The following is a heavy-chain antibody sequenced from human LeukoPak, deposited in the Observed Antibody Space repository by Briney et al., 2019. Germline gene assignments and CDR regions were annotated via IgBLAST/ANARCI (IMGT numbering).Heavy chain of an antibody. CDR2: IYYSGST. V-gene: IGHV4-59*01. D-gene: IGHD6-13*01. Sequence: SETLSLTCTVSGGSISSYYWSWIRQPPGKGLEWIGYIYYSGSTNYNPSLKSRVTISVDTSKNQFSLKLSSVTAADTAVYYCARGAAAGSYYGMDVWGQGTTVTVSS. J-gene: IGHJ6*02. CDR1: GGSISSYY. CDR3: ARGAAAGSYYGMDV.